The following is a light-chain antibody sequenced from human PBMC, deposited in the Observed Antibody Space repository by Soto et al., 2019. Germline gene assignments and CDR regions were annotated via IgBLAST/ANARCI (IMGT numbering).Light chain of an antibody. CDR2: SNT. CDR1: SSNIGSNT. V-gene: IGLV1-44*01. CDR3: AAWDDSLNGVV. J-gene: IGLJ3*02. Sequence: QSVLTQSPSASGTPGQRVTISCSGSSSNIGSNTVNWYQQLPGTAPKLLIYSNTQRPSGIPDRFSGSKSGTSASLAISGLQSDDEADYYCAAWDDSLNGVVFGGGTKLTVL.